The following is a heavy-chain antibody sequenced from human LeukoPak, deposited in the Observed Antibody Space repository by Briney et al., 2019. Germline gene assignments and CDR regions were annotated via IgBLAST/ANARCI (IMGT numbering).Heavy chain of an antibody. CDR2: IKQSGSDK. Sequence: GGSLRLSCEASGFTLSNYWMTWVRQAPGKGLEWVATIKQSGSDKFYVDSVKGRFTISGDNAKNSLFLEMNSLRVEDTAVYYCARDPFDLWGQGTRVTVSS. CDR3: ARDPFDL. J-gene: IGHJ5*02. V-gene: IGHV3-7*01. CDR1: GFTLSNYW.